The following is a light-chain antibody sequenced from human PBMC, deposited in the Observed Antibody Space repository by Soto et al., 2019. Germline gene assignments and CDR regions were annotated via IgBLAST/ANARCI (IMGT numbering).Light chain of an antibody. Sequence: DIQMTQSPSSLSASVGDRVTITCQASQDITNDLNWYQQKPGKAPKVLIYEASNLKTGVPSRFSGSGSGTDFTFTISSLQPEDIATYFCQQYDNVPVTFGGGTKVEIK. V-gene: IGKV1-33*01. CDR2: EAS. J-gene: IGKJ4*01. CDR3: QQYDNVPVT. CDR1: QDITND.